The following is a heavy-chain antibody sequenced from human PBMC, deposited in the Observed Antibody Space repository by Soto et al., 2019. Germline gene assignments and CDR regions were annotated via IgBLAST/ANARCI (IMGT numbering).Heavy chain of an antibody. D-gene: IGHD6-19*01. V-gene: IGHV1-46*01. CDR1: GYTFTSYY. Sequence: ASVKVSCKASGYTFTSYYMHWVRQAPGQGLEWMGIINPSGGSTSYAQKFQGRVTMTRDTSTRTVYMELSSLRSEDTAVYYCAREHSSGWYTGNGMDVWGQGTTVTVSS. CDR3: AREHSSGWYTGNGMDV. J-gene: IGHJ6*02. CDR2: INPSGGST.